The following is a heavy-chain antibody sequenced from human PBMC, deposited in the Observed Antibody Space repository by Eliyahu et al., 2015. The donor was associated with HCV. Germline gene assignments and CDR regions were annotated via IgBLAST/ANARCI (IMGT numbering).Heavy chain of an antibody. CDR2: IKQDGXEK. D-gene: IGHD3-10*01. V-gene: IGHV3-7*03. CDR3: ARGGSWFGPQGYGMDV. J-gene: IGHJ6*02. Sequence: EVQLVESGGGLVQPGGSLXLXCAASGFXXSXYWMSWVRQAPGKGLEWVANIKQDGXEKYYVDSVKGRFTISRDNAKNSLYLQMNSLRAEDTAVYYCARGGSWFGPQGYGMDVWGQGTTVTVSS. CDR1: GFXXSXYW.